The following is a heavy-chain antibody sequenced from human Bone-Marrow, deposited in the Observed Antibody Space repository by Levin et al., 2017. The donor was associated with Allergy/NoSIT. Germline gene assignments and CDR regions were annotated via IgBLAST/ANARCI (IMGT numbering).Heavy chain of an antibody. V-gene: IGHV4-30-4*01. Sequence: SETLSLTCTVSGLSIENYDYWWSWVRQPPGKGLEWIGYIFYSGTTYYNSSLRRRIAMSVDTSRNIFSLNMWSVTAAATAVYFCSTGYSYVSPSSSGRYGLDFWGQGTLVTVAS. CDR3: STGYSYVSPSSSGRYGLDF. CDR1: GLSIENYDYW. CDR2: IFYSGTT. D-gene: IGHD5-18*01. J-gene: IGHJ4*02.